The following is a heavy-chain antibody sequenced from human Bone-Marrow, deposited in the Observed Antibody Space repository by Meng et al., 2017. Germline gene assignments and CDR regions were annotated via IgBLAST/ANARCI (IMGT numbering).Heavy chain of an antibody. CDR2: IYWDDGQ. CDR1: GFSLSTTGVG. D-gene: IGHD3-22*01. J-gene: IGHJ4*02. CDR3: AHADSSGYYQA. Sequence: QITLKESGPTLVKPTQTLTLTCILSGFSLSTTGVGVGWIRQPPGKALEWLALIYWDDGQRYSPSLKSRLTITKDTPKNQVVLTMTNMDPVDTATYYCAHADSSGYYQAWGQGTLVTVSS. V-gene: IGHV2-5*02.